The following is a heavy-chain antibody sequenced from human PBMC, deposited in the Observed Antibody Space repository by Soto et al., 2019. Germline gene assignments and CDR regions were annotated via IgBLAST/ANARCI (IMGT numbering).Heavy chain of an antibody. J-gene: IGHJ4*02. CDR2: IYPGDSDT. CDR1: GYRFTTYW. Sequence: GVSPTISRQCSGYRFTTYWIVLVRTQRGKGLERMGIIYPGDSDTRYSPSFQGQVTISADKSISTAYLQWSSLKASDTAMYYCARSRGPAYHSSRGRYFDYWGQAILVTVSS. D-gene: IGHD6-13*01. CDR3: ARSRGPAYHSSRGRYFDY. V-gene: IGHV5-51*01.